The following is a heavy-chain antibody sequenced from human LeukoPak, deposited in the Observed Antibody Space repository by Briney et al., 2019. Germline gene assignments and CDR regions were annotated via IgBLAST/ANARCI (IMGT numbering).Heavy chain of an antibody. D-gene: IGHD3-3*01. CDR2: IGSSSSYI. J-gene: IGHJ6*02. CDR3: AGTIFGYGRLMDV. CDR1: GFTFSSYS. Sequence: KAGGSLRLSCAASGFTFSSYSMNWVRQAPGKGLEWVSSIGSSSSYIYYADSVKGRYTISRDNAKNSLYLQMNSLRAEDTAVYYCAGTIFGYGRLMDVWGQGTTVTVSS. V-gene: IGHV3-21*01.